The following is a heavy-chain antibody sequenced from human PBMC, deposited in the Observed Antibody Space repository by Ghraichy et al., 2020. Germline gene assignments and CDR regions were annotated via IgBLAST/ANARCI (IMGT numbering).Heavy chain of an antibody. CDR1: GFTFSSYA. V-gene: IGHV3-30*04. D-gene: IGHD3-22*01. CDR3: ASIDWYYYDSSGYYNGSDY. J-gene: IGHJ4*02. Sequence: LSLTCAASGFTFSSYAMHWVRQAPGKGLEWVAVISYDGSNKYYADSVKGRFTISRDNFKNTLYLQMNSLRAEDTAVYYCASIDWYYYDSSGYYNGSDYWGQGTLVTVSS. CDR2: ISYDGSNK.